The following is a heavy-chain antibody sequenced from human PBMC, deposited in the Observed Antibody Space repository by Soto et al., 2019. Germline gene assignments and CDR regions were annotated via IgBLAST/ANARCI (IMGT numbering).Heavy chain of an antibody. Sequence: QVQLVQSGAEVKKPGASVKVSCKASGYTFTSYDINWVRQATGQGLEWMGWMNPNSGNTGYAQKFQGRVTMTRNTSISTAYMGLSSLRSEDTAVYYCARVSLSRHFWSGSHNWFAPWGQGTLVTVSS. J-gene: IGHJ5*02. CDR3: ARVSLSRHFWSGSHNWFAP. CDR2: MNPNSGNT. V-gene: IGHV1-8*01. CDR1: GYTFTSYD. D-gene: IGHD3-3*02.